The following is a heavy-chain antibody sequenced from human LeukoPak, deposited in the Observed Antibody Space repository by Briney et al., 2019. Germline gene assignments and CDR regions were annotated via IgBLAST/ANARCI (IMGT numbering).Heavy chain of an antibody. D-gene: IGHD5-18*01. Sequence: GGSLRLSCAASGFTFSTYGMSWVRQAPGKGLEWVSSISGSGASTYYADSVKGRFTISRDDSKNTAYLQMNSLKTEDTAVYYCTRRDTAMVYYMDVWGKGTTVTVPS. CDR1: GFTFSTYG. V-gene: IGHV3-23*01. CDR2: ISGSGAST. J-gene: IGHJ6*03. CDR3: TRRDTAMVYYMDV.